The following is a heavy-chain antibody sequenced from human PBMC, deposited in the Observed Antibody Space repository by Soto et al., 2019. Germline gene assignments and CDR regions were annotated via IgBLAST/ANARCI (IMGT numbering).Heavy chain of an antibody. J-gene: IGHJ4*02. CDR2: IYHSGST. V-gene: IGHV4-38-2*02. D-gene: IGHD3-22*01. Sequence: SETLSLTCAVSGYSISRGYYWGWIRQPPGKGLEGIGSIYHSGSTYYNPSLKSRVTISVDTSKNQFSLKLSSVTAADTAVYYCARDRSLYYYDSSGYPIDYWGQGTLVTVSS. CDR1: GYSISRGYY. CDR3: ARDRSLYYYDSSGYPIDY.